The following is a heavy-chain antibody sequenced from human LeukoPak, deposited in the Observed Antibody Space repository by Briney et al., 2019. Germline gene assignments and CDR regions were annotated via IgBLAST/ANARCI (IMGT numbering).Heavy chain of an antibody. CDR2: ISGNGGTT. J-gene: IGHJ4*02. Sequence: GGSLRLSCVDSGFTSSNYAMSWVRHAPGGGLEWVAAISGNGGTTYYADSVKGRFTISRDNSKNTLYLQMNSLRAEDTAVFYCAKATTVSAAGSHFVYWGQGTLVTVSS. CDR1: GFTSSNYA. CDR3: AKATTVSAAGSHFVY. D-gene: IGHD6-13*01. V-gene: IGHV3-23*01.